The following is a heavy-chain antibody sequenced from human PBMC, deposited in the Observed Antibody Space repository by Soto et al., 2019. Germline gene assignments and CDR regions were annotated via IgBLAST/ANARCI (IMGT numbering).Heavy chain of an antibody. Sequence: GGSLRISCAASGFTFSRYSMNWVRQAPGKGLEWVSSISSSSSYIFYADSVKGRFTISRDNAKNSLNLQMNSLRAEDTAVYYCARDQRRIMITFGGTTSDYWGQGTLVTVSS. CDR3: ARDQRRIMITFGGTTSDY. J-gene: IGHJ4*02. D-gene: IGHD3-16*01. CDR1: GFTFSRYS. V-gene: IGHV3-21*01. CDR2: ISSSSSYI.